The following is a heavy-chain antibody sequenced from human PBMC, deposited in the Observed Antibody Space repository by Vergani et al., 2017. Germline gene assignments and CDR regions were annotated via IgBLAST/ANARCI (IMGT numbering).Heavy chain of an antibody. CDR1: GFSFTNCY. CDR2: INPSGGET. D-gene: IGHD3-3*02. J-gene: IGHJ4*02. Sequence: QVHLMQSGAEVREPGASVKVSCKASGFSFTNCYMHWVRQAPGQGLEWMAAINPSGGETAYAQNFQGRVTMTRDTSTSTVYMELSSLRSEDTAVYYCAREGGTLATPLKRFDDWGQGTLVTVSS. V-gene: IGHV1-46*03. CDR3: AREGGTLATPLKRFDD.